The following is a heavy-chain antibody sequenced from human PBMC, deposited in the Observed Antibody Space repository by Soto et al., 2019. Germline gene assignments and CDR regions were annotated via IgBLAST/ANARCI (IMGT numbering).Heavy chain of an antibody. CDR1: GFTFSSYG. V-gene: IGHV3-33*01. CDR2: IWYDGSNK. J-gene: IGHJ5*02. CDR3: AREYALAAADPNWFDP. Sequence: GGSLRLSCAASGFTFSSYGMHWVRQAPGKGLEWVAVIWYDGSNKYYADSVKGRFTISRDNSKNTLYLQMNSLRAEDTAVYYCAREYALAAADPNWFDPWGQGTLVTVSS. D-gene: IGHD6-13*01.